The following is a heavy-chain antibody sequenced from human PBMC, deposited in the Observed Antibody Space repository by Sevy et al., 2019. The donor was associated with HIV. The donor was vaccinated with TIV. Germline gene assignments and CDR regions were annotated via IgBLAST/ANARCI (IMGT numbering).Heavy chain of an antibody. D-gene: IGHD6-13*01. CDR3: ARALSTWYYFDY. Sequence: GGSLRLSCAVSGLIFNNYAMHWVRQAPGKGLEWAAGISHDGSNKYYGDSVKGRFTISRDNSKNTVYLQMNSLRAEDTAVYYCARALSTWYYFDYWGQGTLVTVSS. CDR2: ISHDGSNK. J-gene: IGHJ4*02. V-gene: IGHV3-30*04. CDR1: GLIFNNYA.